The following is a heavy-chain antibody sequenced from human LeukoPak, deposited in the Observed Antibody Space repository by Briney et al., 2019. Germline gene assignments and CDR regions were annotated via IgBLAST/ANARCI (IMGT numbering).Heavy chain of an antibody. J-gene: IGHJ6*02. CDR2: ISAHNGNI. V-gene: IGHV1-18*01. Sequence: ASVKVSCKASGHSFGNYGFSWVRQAPGQGLEWMGRISAHNGNINYAQKFQGRLTMTTDTSTTTACMELRSLRSDDTAVYYCAREVVNYHGSGSFSPRQDYYGMDVWGQGTTVIVSS. D-gene: IGHD3-10*01. CDR1: GHSFGNYG. CDR3: AREVVNYHGSGSFSPRQDYYGMDV.